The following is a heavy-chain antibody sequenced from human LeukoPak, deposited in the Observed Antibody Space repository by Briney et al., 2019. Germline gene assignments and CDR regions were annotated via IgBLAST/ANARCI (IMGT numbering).Heavy chain of an antibody. D-gene: IGHD5/OR15-5a*01. J-gene: IGHJ6*02. V-gene: IGHV3-33*01. CDR2: IWYDGSNK. CDR3: ARDLAPRVLYGMDV. CDR1: GFTFSSYG. Sequence: GGSLRLSCAASGFTFSSYGMHWVRQAPGKGLEWVAVIWYDGSNKYYADSVKGRFTISRDNSKNTLYLQMNSLRAEDTAVYYCARDLAPRVLYGMDVWDQGTTVTVSS.